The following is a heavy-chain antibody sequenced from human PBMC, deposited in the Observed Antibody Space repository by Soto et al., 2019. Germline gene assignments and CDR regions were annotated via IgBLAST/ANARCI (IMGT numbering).Heavy chain of an antibody. J-gene: IGHJ5*02. Sequence: SETLSLTCEVYGGSFSGYYWSWIRQPPGKGLEWLGEINYTGGTNYNPSLKSRITLSVDTSNNQFSLRLNSVTAADTAVYYCARIRYQLPSSVVWFDPWGQGALVTVSS. CDR3: ARIRYQLPSSVVWFDP. V-gene: IGHV4-34*01. D-gene: IGHD2-2*01. CDR1: GGSFSGYY. CDR2: INYTGGT.